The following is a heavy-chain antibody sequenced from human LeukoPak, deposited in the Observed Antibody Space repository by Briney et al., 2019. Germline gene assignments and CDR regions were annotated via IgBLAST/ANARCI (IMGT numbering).Heavy chain of an antibody. D-gene: IGHD3-10*01. J-gene: IGHJ4*02. Sequence: KPGGSLRLSCAASGFTFSSYNMNWIRQAPGKGLEWVSAISSSSTYIYNADSVKGRFIISRDDAKNLLYLEMNSLRVEDTAVYYCAKVGTGNQYGSGDFDYWGQGTLVTVSS. CDR3: AKVGTGNQYGSGDFDY. CDR2: ISSSSTYI. CDR1: GFTFSSYN. V-gene: IGHV3-21*01.